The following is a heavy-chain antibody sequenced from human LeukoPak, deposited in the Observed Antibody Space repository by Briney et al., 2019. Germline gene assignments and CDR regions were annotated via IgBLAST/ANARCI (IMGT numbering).Heavy chain of an antibody. Sequence: GGSLRLSCVVSGFTFSNAWMSWVRQAPGKGPEWVGRIKKKADGGTTDYAAPVKGRFTISRDDSKNTLYLQMNSLKTEGTAVYYCITEYYYDSSGLFDYWGQGTLVTVSS. CDR2: IKKKADGGTT. V-gene: IGHV3-15*01. CDR1: GFTFSNAW. J-gene: IGHJ4*02. CDR3: ITEYYYDSSGLFDY. D-gene: IGHD3-22*01.